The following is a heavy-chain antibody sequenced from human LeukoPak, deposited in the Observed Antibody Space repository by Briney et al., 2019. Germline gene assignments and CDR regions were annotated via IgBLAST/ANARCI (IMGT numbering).Heavy chain of an antibody. D-gene: IGHD2-15*01. Sequence: GESLKISCKCSGSSFTSYWIGWVRQMPGKGLEWMGIIYPGDSDTRYSPSFQGQVTISADKSISTACLQWTSLKASDTAMYYCARLKDIVVVVAASPAVSFDYWGQGTLVTVSS. V-gene: IGHV5-51*01. CDR1: GSSFTSYW. CDR2: IYPGDSDT. J-gene: IGHJ4*02. CDR3: ARLKDIVVVVAASPAVSFDY.